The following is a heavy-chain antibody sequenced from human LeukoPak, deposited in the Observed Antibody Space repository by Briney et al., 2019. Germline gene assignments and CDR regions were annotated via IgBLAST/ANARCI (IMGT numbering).Heavy chain of an antibody. CDR1: GGSISSSSYY. V-gene: IGHV4-39*01. Sequence: SETLSLTCTVSGGSISSSSYYWGWIRQPPGKGLEWIGRTYYSGSTYYNPSLKSRVTISVDTSKNQFSLKLSSVTAADTAVYYCARHDPYYDFWSGRLNWFDPWGQGTLVTVSS. CDR3: ARHDPYYDFWSGRLNWFDP. CDR2: TYYSGST. J-gene: IGHJ5*02. D-gene: IGHD3-3*01.